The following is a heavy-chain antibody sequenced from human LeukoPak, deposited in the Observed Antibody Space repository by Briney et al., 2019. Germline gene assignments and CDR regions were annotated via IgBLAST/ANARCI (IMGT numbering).Heavy chain of an antibody. D-gene: IGHD2-2*01. CDR1: GYTFTGYY. J-gene: IGHJ5*02. Sequence: ASVKVSCKASGYTFTGYYMHWVRQAPGQGLEWMGGINPNSGGTNYAQKFQGRVTMTRDTSISTAYMELSRLRSDDTAVYYCASSGCSSTSCHNWFDPWGQGTLVTVSS. CDR3: ASSGCSSTSCHNWFDP. CDR2: INPNSGGT. V-gene: IGHV1-2*02.